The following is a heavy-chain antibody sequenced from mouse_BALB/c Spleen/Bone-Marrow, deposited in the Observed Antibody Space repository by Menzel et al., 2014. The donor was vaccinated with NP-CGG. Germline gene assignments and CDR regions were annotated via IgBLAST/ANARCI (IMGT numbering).Heavy chain of an antibody. CDR3: ARRGYGNHGYYAMDY. CDR1: RFTFNRYV. D-gene: IGHD2-1*01. V-gene: IGHV5-9-1*01. CDR2: ISVGGSYS. J-gene: IGHJ4*01. Sequence: EVMLVESGGGLVKPGGSLKLSCAATRFTFNRYVMSWVRQTPEKRLEWVASISVGGSYSYYPDSVKGRFTISRDNAKNSLYLQMSSLRSEDTAMFYCARRGYGNHGYYAMDYWGQGTSVTVSS.